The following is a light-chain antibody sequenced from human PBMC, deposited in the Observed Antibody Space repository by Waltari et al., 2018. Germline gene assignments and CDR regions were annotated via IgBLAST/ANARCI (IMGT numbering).Light chain of an antibody. J-gene: IGKJ1*01. Sequence: EIVLTQSPGTLSLSPGERATLSCRACQSIGRYLAWYQQKPDQAPRLLIYGASNRATGIPDRFSGSGSGTDFSLTISRLEPEDFAVYYCQNHERLPATFGQGTKVEIK. V-gene: IGKV3-20*01. CDR1: QSIGRY. CDR2: GAS. CDR3: QNHERLPAT.